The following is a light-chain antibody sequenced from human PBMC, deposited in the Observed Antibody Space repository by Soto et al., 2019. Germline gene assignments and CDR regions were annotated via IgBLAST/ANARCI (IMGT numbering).Light chain of an antibody. Sequence: QSVLTQPASVSGSPGQSITISCTGTSSDVGGYNYVSWYQQHPGKAPKLMIYDVSNRPSGVSNRFSGSKSGNTASLTIYGLQAEDEANYYCRSYPRSSTFTVFAIGRKAPV. V-gene: IGLV2-14*01. J-gene: IGLJ1*01. CDR3: RSYPRSSTFTV. CDR2: DVS. CDR1: SSDVGGYNY.